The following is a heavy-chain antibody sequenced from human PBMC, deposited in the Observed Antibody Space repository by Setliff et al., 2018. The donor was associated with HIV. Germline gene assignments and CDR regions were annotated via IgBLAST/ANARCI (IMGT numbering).Heavy chain of an antibody. J-gene: IGHJ5*02. CDR3: ATLRQQLITGWFDP. Sequence: GGSLRLSCAASGFTFSSYGMHWVRQAPGKGLEWVAVIWYDGSNKYYADSVKGRFTISRDNSKNTLYLHMNSLRAEDTAVYYCATLRQQLITGWFDPWGQGTLVTVSS. CDR1: GFTFSSYG. CDR2: IWYDGSNK. D-gene: IGHD6-13*01. V-gene: IGHV3-33*01.